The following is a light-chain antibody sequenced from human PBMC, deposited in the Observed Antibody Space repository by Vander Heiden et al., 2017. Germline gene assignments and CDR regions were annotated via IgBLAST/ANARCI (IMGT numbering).Light chain of an antibody. V-gene: IGKV1-8*01. CDR2: AAS. J-gene: IGKJ3*01. CDR3: QQYSSYPFT. CDR1: QGISSY. Sequence: AIRITNSPSSFSASTGDRVTITCRASQGISSYLAWYQQKPGKAPKLLIYAASTLQSGVPSRFSGSGSGTDFTLTISCLQSEDFATYYCQQYSSYPFTFGPGTKVDIK.